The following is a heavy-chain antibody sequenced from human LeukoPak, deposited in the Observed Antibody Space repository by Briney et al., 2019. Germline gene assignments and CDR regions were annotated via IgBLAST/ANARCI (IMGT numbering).Heavy chain of an antibody. CDR1: GFTFSSYV. D-gene: IGHD2-21*01. CDR3: ATEKGDSPDY. J-gene: IGHJ4*02. CDR2: LSCSGGNT. Sequence: GGALRLSCAASGFTFSSYVMSGVRQARGKGLEGVAVLSCSGGNTFYGDSGKGRFTISRHNSKNTLYLQMSTLGAEDTAVYYCATEKGDSPDYWGQGTLVTVSS. V-gene: IGHV3-23*01.